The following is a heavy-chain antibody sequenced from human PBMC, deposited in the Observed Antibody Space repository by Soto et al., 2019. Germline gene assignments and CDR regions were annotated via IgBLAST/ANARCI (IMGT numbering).Heavy chain of an antibody. CDR2: ISGSGGGT. CDR3: ARDHRECTNGVCPDAFDI. CDR1: GFTFNIYA. D-gene: IGHD2-8*01. V-gene: IGHV3-23*01. J-gene: IGHJ3*02. Sequence: GGSLRLSCAASGFTFNIYAMSWVRQAPGKGLEWVSAISGSGGGTYYADSVEGRFTISRDNAKNSLYLQMNSLRAEDTAVYYCARDHRECTNGVCPDAFDIWGQGTMVTVSS.